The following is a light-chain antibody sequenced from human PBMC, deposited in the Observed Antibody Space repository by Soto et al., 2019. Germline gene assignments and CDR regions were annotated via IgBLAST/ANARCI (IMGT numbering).Light chain of an antibody. V-gene: IGKV3-20*01. CDR1: QSVYSSY. CDR2: SAS. CDR3: QHYGSSPRT. J-gene: IGKJ1*01. Sequence: EIVLTQSPGTLSLSLGETAILSCRTSQSVYSSYLAWYQQIPGQAPRLLIYSASSRAPGIPDRFSGSGSGTDFTLTIRRLEPEDVAVYYCQHYGSSPRTFGQGTKVEIK.